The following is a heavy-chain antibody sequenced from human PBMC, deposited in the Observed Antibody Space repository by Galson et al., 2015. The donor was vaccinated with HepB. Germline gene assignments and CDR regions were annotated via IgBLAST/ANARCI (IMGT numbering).Heavy chain of an antibody. D-gene: IGHD3-3*02. V-gene: IGHV1-18*04. Sequence: SVKVSCKAYGYTFTNYGISWVRQAPGQGLEWVGWINPYSDNTNYAQELQGRVTMTTDTSTSTAYMELRSLSSDDSAVYYCARGRLMSTLAGILAGHYWGQGSLVAVSS. CDR3: ARGRLMSTLAGILAGHY. CDR2: INPYSDNT. J-gene: IGHJ4*02. CDR1: GYTFTNYG.